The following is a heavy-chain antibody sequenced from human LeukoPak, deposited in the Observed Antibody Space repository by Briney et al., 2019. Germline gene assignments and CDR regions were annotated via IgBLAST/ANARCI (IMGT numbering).Heavy chain of an antibody. Sequence: KPGGSLRLSCADSGFTFSSYSMNWVRQAPGKGLEWVSTISSSSTYIYYADSVKGRFTISRDNAKKSLYLQMNSLRAEDTAVYYCAKVRKRADSSGWFDCFDPWGQGTLVTVSS. J-gene: IGHJ5*02. D-gene: IGHD6-19*01. CDR2: ISSSSTYI. CDR3: AKVRKRADSSGWFDCFDP. CDR1: GFTFSSYS. V-gene: IGHV3-21*04.